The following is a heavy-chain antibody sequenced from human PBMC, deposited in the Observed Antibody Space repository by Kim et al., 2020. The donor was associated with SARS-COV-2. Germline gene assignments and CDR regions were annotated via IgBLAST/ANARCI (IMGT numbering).Heavy chain of an antibody. Sequence: GASLKISCKGSGYAFDTYWITWVRQTPGKGLEWMGWIDPSDSETKYSPSVEGHVTFSGDKSISTVYLQWNSLKASDTGIYYCARARGHNYFAMDVWGQGTTVTVSS. V-gene: IGHV5-10-1*01. CDR1: GYAFDTYW. CDR2: IDPSDSET. CDR3: ARARGHNYFAMDV. J-gene: IGHJ6*02.